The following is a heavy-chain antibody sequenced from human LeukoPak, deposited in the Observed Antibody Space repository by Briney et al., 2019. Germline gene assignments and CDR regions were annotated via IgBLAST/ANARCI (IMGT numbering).Heavy chain of an antibody. CDR2: IYYSGST. V-gene: IGHV4-39*01. J-gene: IGHJ4*02. Sequence: SETLSLTCTVSGGSMSSSTYYWGWIRQPPGKGLEWLRSIYYSGSTYYNPSLKSRVTISGDTSKNQFSLKLSSMTAADTAVYYCATRTIAAPTSKFFDAWGQGTLVTVSS. D-gene: IGHD6-13*01. CDR1: GGSMSSSTYY. CDR3: ATRTIAAPTSKFFDA.